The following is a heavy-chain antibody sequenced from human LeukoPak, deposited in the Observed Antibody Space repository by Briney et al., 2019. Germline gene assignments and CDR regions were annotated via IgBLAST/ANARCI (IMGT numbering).Heavy chain of an antibody. J-gene: IGHJ4*02. CDR3: ARERAFYYFDY. Sequence: YPGGSLRLSCAASGFTFTTYTIHWVRQAPGQGLEYVSAVVGNGGTTYYANSVKGRFTISRDNSKSTVYLQMGSLRAEDTAVYYCARERAFYYFDYWGQGALVTVSS. CDR1: GFTFTTYT. V-gene: IGHV3-64*01. CDR2: VVGNGGTT.